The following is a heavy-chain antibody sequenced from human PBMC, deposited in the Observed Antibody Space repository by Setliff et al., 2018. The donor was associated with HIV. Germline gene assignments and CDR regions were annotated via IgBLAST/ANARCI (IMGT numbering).Heavy chain of an antibody. D-gene: IGHD3-10*01. CDR2: INHSGST. CDR3: ARGRLYGVVDY. V-gene: IGHV4-38-2*02. CDR1: GYSISSGYY. Sequence: SETLSLTCTVSGYSISSGYYWGWIRQPPGKGLEWIGEINHSGSTNYNPSLKSRVTISVDTSKNQFSLKLTSVTAADTAVYYCARGRLYGVVDYWGQGTLVTVSS. J-gene: IGHJ4*02.